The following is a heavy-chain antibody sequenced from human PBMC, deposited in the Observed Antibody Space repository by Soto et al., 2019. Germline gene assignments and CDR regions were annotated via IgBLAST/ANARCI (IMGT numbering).Heavy chain of an antibody. D-gene: IGHD3-10*01. CDR2: IWYDGSNK. Sequence: GGSLRLSCAASGFTFSSYGMHWVRQAPGKGLEWVAVIWYDGSNKYYADSVKGRFTISRDNSKNTLYLQMNSLRAEDTAVYYCARGRRWVPHGMDVWGQGTTVTVS. V-gene: IGHV3-33*01. J-gene: IGHJ6*02. CDR1: GFTFSSYG. CDR3: ARGRRWVPHGMDV.